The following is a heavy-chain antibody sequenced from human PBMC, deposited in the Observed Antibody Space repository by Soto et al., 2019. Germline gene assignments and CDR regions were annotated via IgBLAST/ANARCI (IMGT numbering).Heavy chain of an antibody. CDR3: ARTPRGGANVYPYFDF. CDR2: IDWDDDK. D-gene: IGHD1-26*01. J-gene: IGHJ4*02. Sequence: TLSLTLTCTFSGFSLSTSGGCVSWIRLPPGKALEWLARIDWDDDKYYTTSLKTRLTVSKDTAKNQVVLKMTNMDPVDTATYYCARTPRGGANVYPYFDFWGLGTLVTVSS. V-gene: IGHV2-70*11. CDR1: GFSLSTSGGC.